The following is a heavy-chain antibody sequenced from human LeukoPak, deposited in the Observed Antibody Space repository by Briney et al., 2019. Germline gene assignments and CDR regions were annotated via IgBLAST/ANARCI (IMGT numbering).Heavy chain of an antibody. CDR2: INPSGGST. Sequence: ASVKVSCKASGYTFTSYYMHWVRQAPGQGLEWMGIINPSGGSTSYAQKFQGRVTMTRDTSTSTVYMELSSLRSEDTAVYYCARDAPRDIVVVVAATRVDGLDYWGQGTLVTVSS. CDR1: GYTFTSYY. D-gene: IGHD2-15*01. J-gene: IGHJ4*02. V-gene: IGHV1-46*01. CDR3: ARDAPRDIVVVVAATRVDGLDY.